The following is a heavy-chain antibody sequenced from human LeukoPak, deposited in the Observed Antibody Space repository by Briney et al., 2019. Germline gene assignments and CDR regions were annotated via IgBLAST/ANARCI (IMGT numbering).Heavy chain of an antibody. CDR1: GYTFTSYG. D-gene: IGHD3-22*01. CDR2: IIPIFGIA. CDR3: ARDHYYDSSGYYSWFDP. Sequence: SVTVSCKASGYTFTSYGISWVRQAPGQGLEWMGRIIPIFGIANYAQKFQGRVTITADKSTSTAYMELSSLRSEDTAVYYCARDHYYDSSGYYSWFDPWGQGTLVTVSS. J-gene: IGHJ5*02. V-gene: IGHV1-69*04.